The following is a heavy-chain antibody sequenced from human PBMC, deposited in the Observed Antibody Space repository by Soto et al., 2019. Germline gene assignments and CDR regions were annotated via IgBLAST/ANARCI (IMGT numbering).Heavy chain of an antibody. CDR1: GFTFSSYA. Sequence: GGSLRLSCAASGFTFSSYAMSWVRQAPGKGLEWVSAISGSGGSTYYADSVKGRFTISRDNSKNTLYLQMNSLRAEDTAVYYCAKDVTMVRGVSPDYWCQGTLVTVSS. V-gene: IGHV3-23*01. CDR2: ISGSGGST. J-gene: IGHJ4*02. D-gene: IGHD3-10*01. CDR3: AKDVTMVRGVSPDY.